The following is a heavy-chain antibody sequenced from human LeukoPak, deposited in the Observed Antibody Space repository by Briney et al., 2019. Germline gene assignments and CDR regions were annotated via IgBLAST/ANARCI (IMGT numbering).Heavy chain of an antibody. CDR1: GGTFSSYA. Sequence: SVKVSCKASGGTFSSYAISWVRQAPGQGLEWMGRIIPILGIANYAQKFQGRVTITADKSTSTAYMELSSLRSEDTAVYYCAKLAVAGTRFQHWGQGTLVTVSS. D-gene: IGHD6-19*01. J-gene: IGHJ1*01. CDR3: AKLAVAGTRFQH. CDR2: IIPILGIA. V-gene: IGHV1-69*04.